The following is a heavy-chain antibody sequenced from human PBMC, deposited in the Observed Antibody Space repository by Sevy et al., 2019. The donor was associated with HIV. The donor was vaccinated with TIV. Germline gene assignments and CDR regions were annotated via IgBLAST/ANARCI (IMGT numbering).Heavy chain of an antibody. D-gene: IGHD3-3*01. CDR2: ISSNGLST. J-gene: IGHJ4*02. CDR3: AKDVTRDLWRAYSPGDFDY. Sequence: GGSLRLSCAVSGFRFDYYAMTWVRQTPGKGLEWVSTISSNGLSTYYTDSVKGRFTIFRDNCKNTLYLQMNSLRVEDTAVYFCAKDVTRDLWRAYSPGDFDYWGQGSLVTVSS. V-gene: IGHV3-23*01. CDR1: GFRFDYYA.